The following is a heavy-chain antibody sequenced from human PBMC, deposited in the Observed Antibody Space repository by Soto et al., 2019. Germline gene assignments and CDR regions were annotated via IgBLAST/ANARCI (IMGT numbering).Heavy chain of an antibody. CDR2: IHQTRGS. D-gene: IGHD3-10*02. CDR3: ATHSCSGQNKNYFDS. J-gene: IGHJ4*02. Sequence: SQTLSLTWIVSADSAIRSSYFWDYNRQPPGEGLGWIGNIHQTRGSYFNPTLKSRVTMSVDTSMNQFSLKLSSVTAADMAVYHCATHSCSGQNKNYFDSWRQGTLVPVSS. V-gene: IGHV4-39*01. CDR1: ADSAIRSSYF.